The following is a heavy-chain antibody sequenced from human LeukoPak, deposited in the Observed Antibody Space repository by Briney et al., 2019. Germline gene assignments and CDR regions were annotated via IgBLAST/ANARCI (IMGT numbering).Heavy chain of an antibody. V-gene: IGHV3-9*01. J-gene: IGHJ4*02. CDR1: GFTFDDYA. D-gene: IGHD6-13*01. CDR3: AKDQTSSSWAFDY. Sequence: GGSLRLSCAASGFTFDDYAMHWVRQAPGKGLEWVSGISWNSGSIGYADSVKGRFTISRDNAKNSLYLQMNSLRAEDTALYYCAKDQTSSSWAFDYWGQGTLVTVSS. CDR2: ISWNSGSI.